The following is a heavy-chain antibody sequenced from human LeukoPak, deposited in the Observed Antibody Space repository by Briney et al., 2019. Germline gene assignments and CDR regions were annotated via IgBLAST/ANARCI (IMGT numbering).Heavy chain of an antibody. V-gene: IGHV1-46*03. D-gene: IGHD4-23*01. CDR2: INPSGGST. J-gene: IGHJ4*02. CDR3: ATGSVGNPAEFDY. CDR1: GYTFTSYY. Sequence: ASVKVSCKASGYTFTSYYMHWVRQAPGQGLERMGIINPSGGSTSYAQKSQGRVTMTRDTSTSTVYMELSSLRSEDTAVYYCATGSVGNPAEFDYWGQGTLVTVSS.